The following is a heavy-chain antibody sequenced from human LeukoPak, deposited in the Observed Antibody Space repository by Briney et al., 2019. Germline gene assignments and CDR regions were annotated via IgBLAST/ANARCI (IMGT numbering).Heavy chain of an antibody. CDR2: IYYSGST. D-gene: IGHD3-9*01. V-gene: IGHV4-59*01. CDR1: GGSISSCY. J-gene: IGHJ2*01. CDR3: ARADILTGYSTQWYFDL. Sequence: SETLSLTCTVSGGSISSCYWSWIRQPPGKGLEWIGYIYYSGSTNYNPSLRSRVTISVDTSKNQFSLKLSSVTAADTAVYYCARADILTGYSTQWYFDLWGRGTLVTVSA.